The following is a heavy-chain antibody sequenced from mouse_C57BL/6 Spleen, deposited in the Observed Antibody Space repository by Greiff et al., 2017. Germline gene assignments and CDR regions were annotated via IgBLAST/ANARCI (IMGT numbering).Heavy chain of an antibody. CDR2: IHPNSGST. V-gene: IGHV1-64*01. J-gene: IGHJ2*01. CDR3: ASYPFYDYYFDY. D-gene: IGHD2-3*01. CDR1: GYTFTSYW. Sequence: QVQLQQPGAELVKPGASVKLSCKASGYTFTSYWMHWVKQRPGQGLEWIGMIHPNSGSTNYNEKFKSKATLTVDKSSSTAYMQLSSLTSEDSAVYYCASYPFYDYYFDYWGQGTTLTGSS.